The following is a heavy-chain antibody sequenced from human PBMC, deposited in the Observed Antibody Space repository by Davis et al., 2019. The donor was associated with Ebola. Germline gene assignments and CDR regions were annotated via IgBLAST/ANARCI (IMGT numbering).Heavy chain of an antibody. CDR1: GFTFGDYA. V-gene: IGHV3-49*04. D-gene: IGHD4-11*01. Sequence: GESLKISCTASGFTFGDYAMSWVRQAPGNGLEWVGFIRSKAYGGTTEYAASVKGRFTISRDDSKSIAYLQMNSLKTEDTAVYYCTREVKDWGQGTLVTVSS. J-gene: IGHJ4*02. CDR3: TREVKD. CDR2: IRSKAYGGTT.